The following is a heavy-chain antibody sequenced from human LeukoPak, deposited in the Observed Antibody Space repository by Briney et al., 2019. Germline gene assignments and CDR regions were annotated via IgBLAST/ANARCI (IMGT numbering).Heavy chain of an antibody. V-gene: IGHV3-23*01. D-gene: IGHD3-22*01. CDR2: ISGSGGST. CDR1: GFSFSSYA. CDR3: AKDLMDYYDSSGYHPDDY. Sequence: PGGSLRLSCAASGFSFSSYAMSWVRQAPGKGLEWVAAISGSGGSTYYADYVKGRFTISRDNSKNTLYLQMNSLRAEDTAVYYCAKDLMDYYDSSGYHPDDYWGQGTLVTVSS. J-gene: IGHJ4*02.